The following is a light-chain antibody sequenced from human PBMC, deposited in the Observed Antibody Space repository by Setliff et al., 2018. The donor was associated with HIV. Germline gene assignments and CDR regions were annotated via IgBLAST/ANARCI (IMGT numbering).Light chain of an antibody. J-gene: IGLJ2*01. V-gene: IGLV2-14*01. CDR2: DVT. CDR3: SSYTTSSTSHVV. CDR1: SSDVGGYNY. Sequence: QSVLTQPASVSGSPGQSITISCTGSSSDVGGYNYVSWYQQHPGNAPKLIIYDVTKRPSGVSNRFSGSKSGNTASLTISGLQAEDEADYYCSSYTTSSTSHVVFGGGTQLTVL.